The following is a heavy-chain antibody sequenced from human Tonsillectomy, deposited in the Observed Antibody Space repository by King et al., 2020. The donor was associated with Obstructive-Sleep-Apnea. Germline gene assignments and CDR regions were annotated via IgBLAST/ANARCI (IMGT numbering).Heavy chain of an antibody. D-gene: IGHD2-2*01. Sequence: QLQESGPGLVKPSGTLSLTCAVSGGSISSTNWWSWVRQPPGKGLKWIGEIHHSGSTNYNPSLKSRVTISVDKSKNQFSLKVTSVTAADTAVYYCAGVTCRPYYYGMDVWSQGTTVTVSS. CDR3: AGVTCRPYYYGMDV. CDR1: GGSISSTNW. V-gene: IGHV4-4*02. CDR2: IHHSGST. J-gene: IGHJ6*02.